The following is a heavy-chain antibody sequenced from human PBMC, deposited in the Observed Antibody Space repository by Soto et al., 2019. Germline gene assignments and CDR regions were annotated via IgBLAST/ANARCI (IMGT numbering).Heavy chain of an antibody. CDR3: AAELGFGKLSVV. CDR2: IIPLFGTT. V-gene: IGHV1-69*01. Sequence: QVQVVQSGVEVRRPGSSVKVSCKASGDTFKNCVISWVRQAPGQGLEWMGGIIPLFGTTDFAQRFQGRHTITTDESTTTAYMELSRLRSEDTATYYCAAELGFGKLSVVWGQGTTVNVSS. CDR1: GDTFKNCV. D-gene: IGHD3-10*01. J-gene: IGHJ6*02.